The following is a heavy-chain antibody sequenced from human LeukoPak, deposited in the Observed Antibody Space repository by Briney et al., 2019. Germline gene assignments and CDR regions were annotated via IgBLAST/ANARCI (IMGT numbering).Heavy chain of an antibody. CDR2: ISSSSSYI. J-gene: IGHJ4*02. CDR3: ANGNGQRFLEWLHETYFDY. CDR1: GFTFSSYS. Sequence: GGSLRLSCAASGFTFSSYSVNWVRQAPGKGLEWVSSISSSSSYIYYADSLKGRFTISRDNAKKSLYLQMNSLRAEDTAVYYCANGNGQRFLEWLHETYFDYWGQGTLVSVSS. V-gene: IGHV3-21*04. D-gene: IGHD3-3*01.